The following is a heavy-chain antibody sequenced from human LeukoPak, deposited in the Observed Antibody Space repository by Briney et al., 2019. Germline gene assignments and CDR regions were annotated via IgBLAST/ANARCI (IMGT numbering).Heavy chain of an antibody. Sequence: GSLRLSCAASGFTVSSNYMSWVRQAPGKGLEWVSVIYSGGRTYYADSVKGRFTISRDNSKNTLYPQMNSLRAEDTAVYYCARESNSGYYLSYWGQGTLVTVSS. J-gene: IGHJ4*02. CDR1: GFTVSSNY. CDR2: IYSGGRT. V-gene: IGHV3-66*01. CDR3: ARESNSGYYLSY. D-gene: IGHD3-22*01.